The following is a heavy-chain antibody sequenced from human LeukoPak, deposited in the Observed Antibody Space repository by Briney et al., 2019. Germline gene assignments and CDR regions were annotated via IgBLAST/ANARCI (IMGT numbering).Heavy chain of an antibody. CDR2: ISYDGSNK. V-gene: IGHV3-30-3*01. CDR1: GFTFRSYA. Sequence: GRSLRLSCAVSGFTFRSYAMHWVRQAPGKGLEWVAFISYDGSNKYYGDSVKGRFTISRDDSKNTLSLQMNSLRPEDTALYYCARDGGGYSGYDYYYYYGMDVWGQGTTVTVSS. J-gene: IGHJ6*02. CDR3: ARDGGGYSGYDYYYYYGMDV. D-gene: IGHD5-12*01.